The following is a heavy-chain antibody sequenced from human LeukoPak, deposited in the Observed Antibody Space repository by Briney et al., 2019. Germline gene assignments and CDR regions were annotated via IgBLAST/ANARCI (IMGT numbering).Heavy chain of an antibody. CDR2: VSPGGVSP. D-gene: IGHD2-2*01. Sequence: PGGSLRPSCVVSGLSFNKDVMSWFRQAPGKGLEWVSSVSPGGVSPNHADSVKGRFTVSRDDSLNTLYLQMNSLRIDDTAVYYCAKRIDIAVVPEAATHQAFDVWGQGTMVTVSS. CDR3: AKRIDIAVVPEAATHQAFDV. J-gene: IGHJ3*01. CDR1: GLSFNKDV. V-gene: IGHV3-23*01.